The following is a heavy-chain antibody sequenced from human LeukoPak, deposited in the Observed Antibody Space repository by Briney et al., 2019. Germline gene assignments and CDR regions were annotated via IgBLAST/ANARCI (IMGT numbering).Heavy chain of an antibody. D-gene: IGHD1-7*01. CDR1: GFTFSNYW. CDR3: AREDDWNYEDY. CDR2: INQDGSEK. Sequence: GGSLRLSCAASGFTFSNYWMSWVRQAPGKGLEWVANINQDGSEKYYVNSVKGRFTISRDNAKNLLYLQMNSLRAEDTAIYFCAREDDWNYEDYWGQGTLVTVSS. V-gene: IGHV3-7*01. J-gene: IGHJ4*02.